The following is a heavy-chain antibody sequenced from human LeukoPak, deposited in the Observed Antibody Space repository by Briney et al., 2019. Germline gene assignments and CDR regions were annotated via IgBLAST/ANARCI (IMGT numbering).Heavy chain of an antibody. CDR1: GFTFSSYW. CDR2: INTDGSST. CDR3: ARDQGVAGWLSA. D-gene: IGHD3-22*01. Sequence: GGSLRLSCAASGFTFSSYWMHWVRQAPGKGLVWVSRINTDGSSTSYADSVKGRFTISRDNAKNTLYLQMNSLRAEDTAVYYCARDQGVAGWLSAWGQGTLVTVSS. J-gene: IGHJ4*02. V-gene: IGHV3-74*01.